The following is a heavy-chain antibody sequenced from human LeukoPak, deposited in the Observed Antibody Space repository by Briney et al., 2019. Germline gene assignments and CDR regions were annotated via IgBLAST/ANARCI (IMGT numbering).Heavy chain of an antibody. CDR2: ISSSSYI. J-gene: IGHJ4*02. CDR3: AWGVGATDPFDY. CDR1: GFTFSDSY. V-gene: IGHV3-69-1*01. Sequence: GGSLRLSCAASGFTFSDSYMSWIRQAPGKGLEWFSYISSSSYIYYADSVKGRFTISRDNAKNSLYLQMNSLRAEDTAVYYCAWGVGATDPFDYWGQGTLVTVSS. D-gene: IGHD1-26*01.